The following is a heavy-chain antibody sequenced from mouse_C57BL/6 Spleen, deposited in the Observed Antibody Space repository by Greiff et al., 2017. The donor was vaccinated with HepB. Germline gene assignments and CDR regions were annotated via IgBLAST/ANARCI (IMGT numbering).Heavy chain of an antibody. CDR2: IDPSDSYT. J-gene: IGHJ2*01. CDR3: ARSLITTAYFDY. D-gene: IGHD1-1*01. CDR1: GYTFTSYW. V-gene: IGHV1-69*01. Sequence: VRLQQSGAELVMPGASVKLSCKASGYTFTSYWMHWVKQRPGQGLEWIGEIDPSDSYTNYNQKFKGKSTLTVDKSSSTAYMQLSSLTSEDSAVYYCARSLITTAYFDYWGQSTTLTVSS.